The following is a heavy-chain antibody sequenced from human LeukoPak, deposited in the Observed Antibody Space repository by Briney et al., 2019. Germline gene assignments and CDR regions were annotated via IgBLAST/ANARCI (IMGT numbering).Heavy chain of an antibody. V-gene: IGHV1-69*06. J-gene: IGHJ4*02. CDR2: IMPMFGKT. CDR1: GGTFSSYD. D-gene: IGHD2-2*01. CDR3: AGGRTDIVVVPATLRNYYFDY. Sequence: AASVTVSCKASGGTFSSYDISWVRQAPGQGLEWMGGIMPMFGKTNYAQKFQGRVTTTADKATSTAYMELSSLRSEDTAVYYCAGGRTDIVVVPATLRNYYFDYWGQGTLVTVSS.